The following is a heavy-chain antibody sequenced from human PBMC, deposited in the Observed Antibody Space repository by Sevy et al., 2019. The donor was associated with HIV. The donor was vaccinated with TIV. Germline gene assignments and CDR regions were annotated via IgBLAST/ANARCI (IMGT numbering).Heavy chain of an antibody. CDR2: FFYSGST. D-gene: IGHD6-13*01. Sequence: SETLSLTCTVSGDSISGYYWSWIRQPPGKGLEWIGYFFYSGSTNYNPSLKSRVTISVDTTRNQVSLKVRSVTAADMAVYYCARGIAAPRGMDVWGQGTTVTVSS. J-gene: IGHJ6*02. V-gene: IGHV4-59*01. CDR1: GDSISGYY. CDR3: ARGIAAPRGMDV.